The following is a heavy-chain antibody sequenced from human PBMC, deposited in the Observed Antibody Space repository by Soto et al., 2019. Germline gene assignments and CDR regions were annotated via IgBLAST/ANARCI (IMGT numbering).Heavy chain of an antibody. CDR3: ARDGVAAAGTPNWFDP. CDR2: INPNSGGT. CDR1: GYTFTGYY. D-gene: IGHD6-13*01. V-gene: IGHV1-2*04. Sequence: QVQLVQSGAEVKKPGASVKVSCKASGYTFTGYYMHWVRQAPGQGLEWMGWINPNSGGTNYAQKFQGWVTMTRDTSISTAYMELIRLRSDDTAVYYCARDGVAAAGTPNWFDPWGQGTLVTVSS. J-gene: IGHJ5*02.